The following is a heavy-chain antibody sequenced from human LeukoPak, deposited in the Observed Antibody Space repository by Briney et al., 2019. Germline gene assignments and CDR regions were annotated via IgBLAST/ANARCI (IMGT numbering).Heavy chain of an antibody. CDR2: ISSSSSYI. Sequence: GGSLRLSCAASGFTFSSYSMNWVRQAPGKGLEWVSSISSSSSYIYYADSVKGRFTISRDNAKNSLYLLMNSLRAEDTAAYYCARERNYYDSSGYSNWFDPWGQGTLVTVSS. D-gene: IGHD3-22*01. CDR1: GFTFSSYS. CDR3: ARERNYYDSSGYSNWFDP. V-gene: IGHV3-21*01. J-gene: IGHJ5*02.